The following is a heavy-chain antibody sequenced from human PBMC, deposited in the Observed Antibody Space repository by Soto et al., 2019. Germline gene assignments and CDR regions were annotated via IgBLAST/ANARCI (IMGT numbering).Heavy chain of an antibody. J-gene: IGHJ6*02. CDR2: IVPLFRTT. Sequence: QVQLVQSGAEAKKPGSSVKVSCKTSGGTFSSYAISWVRQAPGQGLEWMGGIVPLFRTTNYAKKFQGRVTITPDTYTYTVYMGLSGLRSGDTAVYYCARGGYSSTWSNLLDRSGLDVWGQGTTVTVSS. CDR1: GGTFSSYA. CDR3: ARGGYSSTWSNLLDRSGLDV. D-gene: IGHD6-13*01. V-gene: IGHV1-69*06.